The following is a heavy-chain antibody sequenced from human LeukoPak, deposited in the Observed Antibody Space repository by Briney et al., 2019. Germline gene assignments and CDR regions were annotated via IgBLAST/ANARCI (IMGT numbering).Heavy chain of an antibody. Sequence: ASVKVSCKASGGTFSSYAISWVRQAPGQGLEWMGWISAYNGNTNYAQKLQGRVTMTTDTSTSTAYMELRSLRSDDTAVYYCARARYCSSTSCYGRGYYYYMDVWGKGTTVTISS. CDR3: ARARYCSSTSCYGRGYYYYMDV. D-gene: IGHD2-2*01. V-gene: IGHV1-18*01. J-gene: IGHJ6*03. CDR2: ISAYNGNT. CDR1: GGTFSSYA.